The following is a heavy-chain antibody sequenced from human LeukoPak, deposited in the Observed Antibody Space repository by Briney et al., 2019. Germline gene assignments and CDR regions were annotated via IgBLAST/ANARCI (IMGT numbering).Heavy chain of an antibody. CDR3: ARDFLHLGG. V-gene: IGHV3-23*01. J-gene: IGHJ3*01. Sequence: PGGPLRLSCAASGFTFSSYAMSWVRQAPGKGLEWVSAISGSGGSTYYADSVKGRFTISRDNSKNPLYLQMSSLRAEDTAVYYCARDFLHLGGWGQGTMVTVSS. D-gene: IGHD3-16*01. CDR2: ISGSGGST. CDR1: GFTFSSYA.